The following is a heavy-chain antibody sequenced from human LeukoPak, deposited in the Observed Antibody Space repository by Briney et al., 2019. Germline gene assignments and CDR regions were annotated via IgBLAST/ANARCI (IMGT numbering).Heavy chain of an antibody. V-gene: IGHV3-21*01. CDR1: GFTFSIFY. CDR2: ISESSSFI. CDR3: HYGSGSYPY. Sequence: PGGSLRLSCAASGFTFSIFYMNWVRQAPGKGLEWVSSISESSSFIYYADSVKGRFTISRDNAKNSVYLQMNSLRAEDTAVYYCHYGSGSYPYWGQGTLVTVSS. D-gene: IGHD3-10*01. J-gene: IGHJ4*02.